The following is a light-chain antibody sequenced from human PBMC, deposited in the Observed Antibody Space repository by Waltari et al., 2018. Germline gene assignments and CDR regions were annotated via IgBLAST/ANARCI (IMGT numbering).Light chain of an antibody. V-gene: IGLV3-1*01. CDR3: QSWDSTTVV. CDR2: QDT. Sequence: SYELTQLPSVSVSPGQTATITCSGDKLGDKYVCWYQQKPGQSPVMVIYQDTKRPSGIPDRFSGSNSGNTATLTISGTQALDEADYYCQSWDSTTVVFGGGTKLTVL. J-gene: IGLJ2*01. CDR1: KLGDKY.